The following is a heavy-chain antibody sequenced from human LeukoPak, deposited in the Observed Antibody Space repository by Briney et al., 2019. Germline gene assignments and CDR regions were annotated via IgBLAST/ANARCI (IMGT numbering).Heavy chain of an antibody. Sequence: SETLSLTCAVSGGSISSGGYSWSWIRQPPGKGLEWIGYIYHSGSTYYNPSLKSRVTISVDRSKNQFSLKPSSVTAADTAVYYCARDSGTFDYWGQGTQVTVSS. CDR1: GGSISSGGYS. D-gene: IGHD3-10*01. V-gene: IGHV4-30-2*01. CDR2: IYHSGST. CDR3: ARDSGTFDY. J-gene: IGHJ4*02.